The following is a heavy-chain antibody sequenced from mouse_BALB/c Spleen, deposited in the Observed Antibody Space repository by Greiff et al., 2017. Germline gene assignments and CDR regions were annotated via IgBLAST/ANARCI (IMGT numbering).Heavy chain of an antibody. CDR2: IRNKANGYTT. CDR1: GFTFTDYY. CDR3: ARDKGGWFAY. V-gene: IGHV7-3*02. Sequence: EVKVVESGGGLVQPGGSLRLSCATSGFTFTDYYMSWVRQPPGKALEWLGFIRNKANGYTTEYSASVKGRFTISRDNSQSILYLQMNTLRAEDSATYYCARDKGGWFAYWGQGTLVTVSA. J-gene: IGHJ3*01.